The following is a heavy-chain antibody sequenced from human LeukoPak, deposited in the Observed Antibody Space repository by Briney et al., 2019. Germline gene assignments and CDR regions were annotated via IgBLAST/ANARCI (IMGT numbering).Heavy chain of an antibody. Sequence: GSLRLSCAASGFTFSSYDMHWVRQATGKGLEWVSAIGTAGDTYYPGSVKGRFTISRENAKNSLYLQMNSLRAGDTAVYYCARGYTYYYDSSGYYEPMAFDIWGQGTMVTVSS. CDR3: ARGYTYYYDSSGYYEPMAFDI. CDR1: GFTFSSYD. J-gene: IGHJ3*02. V-gene: IGHV3-13*01. D-gene: IGHD3-22*01. CDR2: IGTAGDT.